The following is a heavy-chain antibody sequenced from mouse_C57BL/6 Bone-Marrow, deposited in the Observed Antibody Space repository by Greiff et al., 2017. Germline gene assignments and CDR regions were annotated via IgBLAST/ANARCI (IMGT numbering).Heavy chain of an antibody. D-gene: IGHD2-3*01. V-gene: IGHV1-55*01. Sequence: VQLQQSGAELVKPGASVTMSCKASGYTFTSYWITWVKQRPGQGLEWIGDIYPGSGSTNYNEKFKSKATLTVDTSSSTAYMQLSSLTSEDSAVYYCARDDGYWFAYWGQGTLVTVSA. CDR3: ARDDGYWFAY. CDR2: IYPGSGST. CDR1: GYTFTSYW. J-gene: IGHJ3*01.